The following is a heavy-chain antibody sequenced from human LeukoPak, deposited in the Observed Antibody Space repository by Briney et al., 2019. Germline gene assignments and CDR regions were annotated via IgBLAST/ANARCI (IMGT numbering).Heavy chain of an antibody. D-gene: IGHD5-18*01. CDR3: AKGYGYSYGHDY. V-gene: IGHV3-30*04. CDR1: GFTFSSYA. CDR2: ISYDGSNK. J-gene: IGHJ4*02. Sequence: GGSLRLSCAASGFTFSSYAMHWVRQAPGKGLEWVAVISYDGSNKYYADSVKGRFTISRDNSKNTLYLQMNSLRAEDTAVYYCAKGYGYSYGHDYWGQGTLVTVSS.